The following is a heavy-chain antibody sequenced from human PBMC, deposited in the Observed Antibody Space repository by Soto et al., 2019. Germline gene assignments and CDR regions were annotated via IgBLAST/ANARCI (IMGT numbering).Heavy chain of an antibody. CDR2: MSHSGGT. V-gene: IGHV4-34*01. D-gene: IGHD3-16*01. J-gene: IGHJ3*02. Sequence: QVQLQQWGAGLLKPSETLSLTCAVYGGSVNSGNYYWSWIRQPPGKGLEWIGEMSHSGGTHFNPSPKSRGTLSGEKAQDPVPLKVRSGTGADPGLNYCAAVERGNANAVVGAFDIRGPGTLVTVSS. CDR3: AAVERGNANAVVGAFDI. CDR1: GGSVNSGNYY.